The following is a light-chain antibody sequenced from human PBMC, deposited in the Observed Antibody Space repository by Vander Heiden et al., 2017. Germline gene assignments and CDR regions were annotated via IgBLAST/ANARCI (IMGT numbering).Light chain of an antibody. Sequence: IVLTPSPATLSVSPGERATLPCRASQSVSSNLAWYQQKPGQAPRLLIYGASTRATGIPARFSGSGSGTEFTLTISSLQSEDFAVYYCQQYNNWPRTFGQGTKVESK. CDR3: QQYNNWPRT. V-gene: IGKV3-15*01. J-gene: IGKJ1*01. CDR2: GAS. CDR1: QSVSSN.